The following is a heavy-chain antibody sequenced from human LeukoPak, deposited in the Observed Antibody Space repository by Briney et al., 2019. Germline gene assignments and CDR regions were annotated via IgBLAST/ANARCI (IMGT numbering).Heavy chain of an antibody. D-gene: IGHD4-17*01. CDR2: MNPYSGDR. J-gene: IGHJ4*02. V-gene: IGHV1-8*03. Sequence: ASVNVSCKTSGYTFTTYHINWVRQATGQGRECLGWMNPYSGDRGYAQNIQGRLSITSDTSISTAYMELSSLRSDDTAVYFCARTTSLTASGYDYWGQGTLVTVSS. CDR1: GYTFTTYH. CDR3: ARTTSLTASGYDY.